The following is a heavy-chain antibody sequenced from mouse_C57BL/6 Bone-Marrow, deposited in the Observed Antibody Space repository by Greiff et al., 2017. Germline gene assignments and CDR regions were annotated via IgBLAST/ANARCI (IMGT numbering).Heavy chain of an antibody. D-gene: IGHD4-1*01. J-gene: IGHJ2*01. CDR3: TTSPNYYFDY. CDR2: IDPENGDT. Sequence: EVQLQQSGAELVRPGASVELSCTASGFNIKDDYMHWVKQRPEQGLEWIGWIDPENGDTEYASKFQGKATITADTSSNTAYLQLSSLTSEDTAVYYCTTSPNYYFDYWGQGTTLTVSS. V-gene: IGHV14-4*01. CDR1: GFNIKDDY.